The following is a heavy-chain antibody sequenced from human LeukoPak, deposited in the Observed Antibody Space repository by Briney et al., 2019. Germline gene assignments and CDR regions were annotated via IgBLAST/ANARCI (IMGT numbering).Heavy chain of an antibody. CDR1: GGSFSGYY. CDR2: INHSGST. V-gene: IGHV4-34*01. D-gene: IGHD3-9*01. Sequence: PSETLSLTCAVYGGSFSGYYWSWIRQPPGKGLEWIGEINHSGSTNYNPSLKSRVTISVDTSKNLFSLKLSSVTAADTAVYYCARTGYYYYYYMDVWGKGTTATVSS. J-gene: IGHJ6*03. CDR3: ARTGYYYYYYMDV.